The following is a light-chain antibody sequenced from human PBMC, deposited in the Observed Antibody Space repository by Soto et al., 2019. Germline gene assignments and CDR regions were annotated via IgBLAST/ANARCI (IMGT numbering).Light chain of an antibody. Sequence: IELTQSPSSLSSPVEHKDSITCRASQSIRSYLYWVQQQTRKAPKLLIYEASSLQTGVPSRFSGSGSGTDFSPTLSSLQTEDFATYECQQSYSTPPWTCGQGTKVDIK. CDR2: EAS. V-gene: IGKV1-39*01. CDR3: QQSYSTPPWT. CDR1: QSIRSY. J-gene: IGKJ1*01.